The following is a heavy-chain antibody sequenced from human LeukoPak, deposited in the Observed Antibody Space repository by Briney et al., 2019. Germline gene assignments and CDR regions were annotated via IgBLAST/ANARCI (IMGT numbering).Heavy chain of an antibody. CDR1: GFTFSDYY. CDR3: ARSRLGLLWFGELDYYYMDV. J-gene: IGHJ6*03. Sequence: GGSLRLSCAASGFTFSDYYMSWIRQAPGKGLEWVSYISSSGSTIYYADSVKGRFTISRDNAKNSLYLQMNSLRAEDTAVYYCARSRLGLLWFGELDYYYMDVWGKGTTVTISS. CDR2: ISSSGSTI. V-gene: IGHV3-11*04. D-gene: IGHD3-10*01.